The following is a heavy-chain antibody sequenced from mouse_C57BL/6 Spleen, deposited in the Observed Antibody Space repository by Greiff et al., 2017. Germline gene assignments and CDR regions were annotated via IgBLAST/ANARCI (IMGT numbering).Heavy chain of an antibody. CDR2: IDPANGNT. J-gene: IGHJ1*03. CDR1: GFNIKNTY. D-gene: IGHD1-1*01. V-gene: IGHV14-3*01. Sequence: DVQLQESVAELVRPGASVKLSCTASGFNIKNTYMHWVKQRPEQGLEWIGRIDPANGNTKYAPKFQGKATITADTSSNTAYLQLSSLTSEDTAIYYCASYYGSSYWYFDVWGTGTTVTVSS. CDR3: ASYYGSSYWYFDV.